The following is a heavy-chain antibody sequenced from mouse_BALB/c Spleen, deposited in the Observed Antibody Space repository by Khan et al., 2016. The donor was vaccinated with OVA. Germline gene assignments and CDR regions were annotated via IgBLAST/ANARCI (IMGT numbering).Heavy chain of an antibody. Sequence: DVMLVESGGDLVKPGGSLKLSCAASGFTFSNYGMSWVRQTPDKRLEWVATISSSSTYTYYPDSVKGRFTISRNNAKNTLYLQMSSLKSEDTAMYYCASHLTGSFAYWGQGTLVTVSA. V-gene: IGHV5-6*02. CDR1: GFTFSNYG. D-gene: IGHD4-1*01. J-gene: IGHJ3*01. CDR2: ISSSSTYT. CDR3: ASHLTGSFAY.